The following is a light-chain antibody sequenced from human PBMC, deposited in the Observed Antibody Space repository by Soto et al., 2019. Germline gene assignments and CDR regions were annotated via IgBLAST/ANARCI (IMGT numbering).Light chain of an antibody. J-gene: IGLJ1*01. V-gene: IGLV2-14*01. Sequence: VLTQPASVSGSPGQSITISCTGTSSDVGGYNYVSWYQQHPGKAPKLMIYDVTNRPSGISNRFSGSKSGNTASLTISGLQAEDEADYYCSSYASTSTYVFGTGTKVTVL. CDR2: DVT. CDR1: SSDVGGYNY. CDR3: SSYASTSTYV.